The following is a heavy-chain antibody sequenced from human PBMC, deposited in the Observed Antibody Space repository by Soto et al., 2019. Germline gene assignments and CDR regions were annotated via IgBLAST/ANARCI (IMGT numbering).Heavy chain of an antibody. Sequence: QVQLVQSGAEVKKPGSSVKVSCKASGGTFNNYVVNWVRQAPGQGLEWTGGILPIFATANYAQKFQGRVTITADKSTSTAYMELTSLRSEDTAVYYCAGRCDSTTCLGHFDYWGQGTLVTVAS. CDR3: AGRCDSTTCLGHFDY. D-gene: IGHD2-2*01. V-gene: IGHV1-69*06. CDR2: ILPIFATA. CDR1: GGTFNNYV. J-gene: IGHJ4*02.